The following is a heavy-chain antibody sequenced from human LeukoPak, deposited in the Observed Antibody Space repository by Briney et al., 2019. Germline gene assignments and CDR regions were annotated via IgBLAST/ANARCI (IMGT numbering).Heavy chain of an antibody. V-gene: IGHV1-69*13. J-gene: IGHJ6*03. CDR3: ARDLRPLWFGELIPPSPRYYYYYYYMDV. CDR2: IIPIFGTA. D-gene: IGHD3-10*01. Sequence: GASVKVSCKASEYTFSGYYMHWVRQAPGQGLEWMGGIIPIFGTANYAQKFQGRVTITADESTSTAYMELSSLRSEDTAVYYCARDLRPLWFGELIPPSPRYYYYYYYMDVWGKGTTVTVSS. CDR1: EYTFSGYY.